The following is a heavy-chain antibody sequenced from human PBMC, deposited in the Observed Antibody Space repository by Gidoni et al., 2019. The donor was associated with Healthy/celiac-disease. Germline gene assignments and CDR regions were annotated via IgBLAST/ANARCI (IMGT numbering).Heavy chain of an antibody. CDR3: AKKGGYSYYFDY. D-gene: IGHD5-12*01. J-gene: IGHJ4*02. CDR2: IRGSGGST. CDR1: GFTFSSYA. V-gene: IGHV3-23*04. Sequence: EVQLVESGGGLVQPGGSLRLSCAAPGFTFSSYAMSWVRQAPGKGLEWVSAIRGSGGSTYYADSVKGRFTISRDNSKNTLYLQMNSLRAEDTAVYYCAKKGGYSYYFDYWGQGTLVTVSS.